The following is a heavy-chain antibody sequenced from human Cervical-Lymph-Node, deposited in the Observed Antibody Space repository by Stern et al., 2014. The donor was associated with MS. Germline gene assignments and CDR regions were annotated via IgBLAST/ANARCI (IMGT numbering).Heavy chain of an antibody. V-gene: IGHV1-18*01. J-gene: IGHJ3*02. CDR1: GYTFTSYG. Sequence: QLVQSGAEVKKPGASVKVSCKASGYTFTSYGIRWVRHAPGQGLEWMGWSSANNANTTYAQKLQGRVTMTTDTSTSTAYMELRSLISDDTAVYYCARGLLGSENAFDIWGQGTMVTVSS. CDR3: ARGLLGSENAFDI. CDR2: SSANNANT. D-gene: IGHD2-15*01.